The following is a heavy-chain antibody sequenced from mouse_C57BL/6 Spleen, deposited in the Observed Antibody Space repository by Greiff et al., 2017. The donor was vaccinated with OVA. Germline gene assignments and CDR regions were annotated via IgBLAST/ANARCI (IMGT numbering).Heavy chain of an antibody. J-gene: IGHJ1*03. Sequence: EVQLQQSGPELVKPGASVKISCKASGYTFTDYYMNWVKQSHGKSLEWIGDINPNNGGTSYNQKFKGKATLTVDKSSSTAYMELRSLTSEDSAVYFCARVAGLYWYFDVWGTGTTVTVSS. CDR1: GYTFTDYY. V-gene: IGHV1-26*01. CDR3: ARVAGLYWYFDV. CDR2: INPNNGGT.